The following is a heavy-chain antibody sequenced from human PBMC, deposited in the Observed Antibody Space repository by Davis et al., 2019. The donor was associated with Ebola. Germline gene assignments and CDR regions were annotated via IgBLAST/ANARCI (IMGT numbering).Heavy chain of an antibody. CDR1: GGSVSSSNYY. CDR2: VYHTGST. CDR3: ARGEWPQFTDDFDY. Sequence: MPSETLSLTCTVSGGSVSSSNYYWGWMRQPPGKGLDWIGSVYHTGSTYYNPSLRSRATTSVDTSKNQFSLKLRSVTAADTAVYYCARGEWPQFTDDFDYWGQGTLVTVSS. D-gene: IGHD5-24*01. J-gene: IGHJ4*02. V-gene: IGHV4-39*01.